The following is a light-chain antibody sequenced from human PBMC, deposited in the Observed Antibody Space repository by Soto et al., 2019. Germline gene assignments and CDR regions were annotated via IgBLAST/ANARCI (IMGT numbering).Light chain of an antibody. V-gene: IGKV3-11*01. CDR1: QTVFNY. J-gene: IGKJ1*01. Sequence: EVVLTQSPATLSLSPGERATLSCRASQTVFNYLAWYQRKPGQAPRLLIYDTFNKATGVPARFSGSGSGTDFTLTISSLEPEDFAVYYCQQRSKWPWTLGHGTKV. CDR3: QQRSKWPWT. CDR2: DTF.